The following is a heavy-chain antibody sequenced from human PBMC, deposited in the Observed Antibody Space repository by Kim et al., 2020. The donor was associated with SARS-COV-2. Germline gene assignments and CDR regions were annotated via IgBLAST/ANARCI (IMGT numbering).Heavy chain of an antibody. J-gene: IGHJ4*02. CDR1: GFTFSNAW. Sequence: GGSLRLSCAASGFTFSNAWMSWVRQAPGKGLEWVGRIKSKTDGGTTDYAAPVKGRFTISRDDSKNTLYLQMNSLKTEDTAVYYCTTMVRGVIYYFDYWGQGTLVTVSS. CDR2: IKSKTDGGTT. D-gene: IGHD3-10*01. CDR3: TTMVRGVIYYFDY. V-gene: IGHV3-15*01.